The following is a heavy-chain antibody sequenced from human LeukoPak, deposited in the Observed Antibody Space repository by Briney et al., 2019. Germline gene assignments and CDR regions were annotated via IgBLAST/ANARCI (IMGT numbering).Heavy chain of an antibody. CDR3: ARRRKYYYDSSGYFP. V-gene: IGHV4-39*01. CDR2: IYYSGST. Sequence: PSETLSLTCAVSGGSISSSSDYWGWIRQPPGKGLEWIGSIYYSGSTYYNPALKSRVTISVDTSKNQFSLKLSSVTAADTALYYCARRRKYYYDSSGYFPWGQGTLVTVSS. CDR1: GGSISSSSDY. J-gene: IGHJ5*02. D-gene: IGHD3-22*01.